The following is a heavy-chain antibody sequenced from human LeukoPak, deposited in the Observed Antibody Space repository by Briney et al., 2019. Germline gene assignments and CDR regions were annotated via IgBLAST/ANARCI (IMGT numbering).Heavy chain of an antibody. J-gene: IGHJ4*02. CDR3: AEGGYYRYYSDY. CDR1: GFTFSSQA. Sequence: PGGSLRLSCAASGFTFSSQAMSWVRQAPGKGLEWVSAISGSGVSTYYADSVKGRFTISRDNSKNTLYLQINSLRGEDTAVYYCAEGGYYRYYSDYWGQGTLVTVSS. V-gene: IGHV3-23*01. CDR2: ISGSGVST. D-gene: IGHD3-10*01.